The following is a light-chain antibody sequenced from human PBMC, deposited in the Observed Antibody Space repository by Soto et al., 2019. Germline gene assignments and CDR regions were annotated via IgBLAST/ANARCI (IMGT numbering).Light chain of an antibody. CDR3: QQYRTYWT. CDR2: KAS. CDR1: QTINSW. J-gene: IGKJ1*01. Sequence: DIQMSQSPSTLSASVGDRVTITCRASQTINSWLAWYQQKPGKAPKLLIYKASSSESGVPSRFSGSGSGTEFTLTISSLQPDDFATYYCQQYRTYWTFGQGTKVEIK. V-gene: IGKV1-5*03.